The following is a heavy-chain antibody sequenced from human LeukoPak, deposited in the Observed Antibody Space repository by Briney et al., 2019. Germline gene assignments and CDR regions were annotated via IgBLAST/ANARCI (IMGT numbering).Heavy chain of an antibody. V-gene: IGHV1-69*06. D-gene: IGHD6-19*01. CDR3: ARGLSSGWYDGAFDI. J-gene: IGHJ3*02. CDR2: IIPIFGTA. CDR1: GGTFSSYA. Sequence: GASVKVSCKASGGTFSSYAISWVRQAPGQGLEWMGGIIPIFGTANYAQKFQGRVTITADKSTSTAYMELSSLRSEDTAVYYCARGLSSGWYDGAFDIWGQGTMVTVSS.